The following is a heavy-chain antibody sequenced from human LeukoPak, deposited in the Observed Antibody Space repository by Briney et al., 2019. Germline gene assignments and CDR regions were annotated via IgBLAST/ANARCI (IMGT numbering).Heavy chain of an antibody. CDR2: ISYDGSNK. CDR3: ARDGVAVHHFDY. Sequence: PGGSLRLSCAASGFTFSSYAMHWVRQAPGKGLEWVAVISYDGSNKYYADSVKGRFTISRDNSKNTLYLQMNSLRAEDTAVYYCARDGVAVHHFDYWGQGTLVTVSS. J-gene: IGHJ4*02. CDR1: GFTFSSYA. D-gene: IGHD6-19*01. V-gene: IGHV3-30-3*01.